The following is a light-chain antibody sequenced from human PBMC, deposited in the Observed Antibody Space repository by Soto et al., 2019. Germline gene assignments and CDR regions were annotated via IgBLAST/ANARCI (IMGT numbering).Light chain of an antibody. CDR2: LAS. V-gene: IGKV2-28*01. CDR1: HILLHINGYNY. Sequence: DIVVTQSPLSLPGTPVEPSSISFISGHILLHINGYNYLDWYLQKPGQSPQLLIYLASSRASGVPDRFSGSGSGTDFTLKISRVEAEDFGVYYCIQTLQTPFTFGGGTKVDIK. CDR3: IQTLQTPFT. J-gene: IGKJ4*01.